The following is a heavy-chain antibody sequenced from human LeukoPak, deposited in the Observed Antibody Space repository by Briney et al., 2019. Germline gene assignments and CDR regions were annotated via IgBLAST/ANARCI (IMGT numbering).Heavy chain of an antibody. CDR1: GFSLSTSGMC. D-gene: IGHD3-16*01. CDR3: ARYMITFGVTEGVGV. J-gene: IGHJ6*04. Sequence: SGPTLVNPTQTLTLTCTFSGFSLSTSGMCVSWIRQPPGKALEWLARIDWDDDKYYSTSLKTRLTISKDTSKNQVVLTMTNMDPVDTATYYCARYMITFGVTEGVGVWGKGTTVTVSS. V-gene: IGHV2-70*11. CDR2: IDWDDDK.